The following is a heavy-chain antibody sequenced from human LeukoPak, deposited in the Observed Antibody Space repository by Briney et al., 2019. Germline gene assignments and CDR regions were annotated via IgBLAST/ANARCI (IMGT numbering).Heavy chain of an antibody. CDR2: IYYSGST. CDR3: ARHGSMVRGKYYFDY. Sequence: SETLSLTCTVSGGSISSYYWGWIRQPPGKGLEWIGSIYYSGSTYYNPSLKSRVTISVDTSKNQFSLKLSSVTAADTAVYYCARHGSMVRGKYYFDYWGQGTLVTVSS. D-gene: IGHD3-10*01. CDR1: GGSISSYY. V-gene: IGHV4-39*01. J-gene: IGHJ4*02.